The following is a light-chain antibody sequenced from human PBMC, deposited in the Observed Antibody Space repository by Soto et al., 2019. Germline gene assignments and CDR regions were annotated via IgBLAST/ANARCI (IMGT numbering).Light chain of an antibody. CDR3: QQYGSSPWT. J-gene: IGKJ1*01. Sequence: EIVLTQSPGTLSLSPGERATLSCRASQSTSSNYLAWYQQKPGQAPRLLIYGASSRATGIPDRFSGSGSGTDFTLTISRLEPEDFAVYFRQQYGSSPWTFGQGTKVDIK. CDR1: QSTSSNY. CDR2: GAS. V-gene: IGKV3-20*01.